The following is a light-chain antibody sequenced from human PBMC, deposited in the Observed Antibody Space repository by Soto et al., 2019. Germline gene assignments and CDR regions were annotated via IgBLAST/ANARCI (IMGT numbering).Light chain of an antibody. Sequence: EIVLTQSPATLSVSPGERATLSCRASQSFSSNLAFYQQKPGQAPRLLIYGASTRATGIPARFSGSGSGTECTLTISSLQSEDFAVYYCQQYNNWPRTFGQGTKVE. CDR1: QSFSSN. CDR3: QQYNNWPRT. J-gene: IGKJ1*01. V-gene: IGKV3-15*01. CDR2: GAS.